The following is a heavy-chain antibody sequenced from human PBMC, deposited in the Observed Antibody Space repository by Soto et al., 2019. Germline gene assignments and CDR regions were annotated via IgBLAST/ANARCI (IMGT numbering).Heavy chain of an antibody. Sequence: QVQLVESGGGLVKPGGSLRLSCAASGFTFSDYYISWIRQAQGKGLEWVSYISSSGSTINYADSVKGRFTISRDNAKNSLYLQMNSLRAEDTAVYYCATVVTMDNYYYMDVWGKGTTVTVSS. V-gene: IGHV3-11*01. CDR3: ATVVTMDNYYYMDV. CDR2: ISSSGSTI. D-gene: IGHD3-10*01. J-gene: IGHJ6*03. CDR1: GFTFSDYY.